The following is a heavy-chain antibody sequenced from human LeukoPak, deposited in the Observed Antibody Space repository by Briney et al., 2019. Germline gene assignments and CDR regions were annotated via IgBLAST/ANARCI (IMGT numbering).Heavy chain of an antibody. J-gene: IGHJ4*02. V-gene: IGHV1-58*02. Sequence: SVKVSCKASGFTFTSSAMQWVRQARGQRLEWIGWIVVGSGNTNYAQKFQERVTITRDMSTSTAYMELSSLRSEDTAVYYCAAEITMVRGVISIWGQGTLVTVSS. CDR3: AAEITMVRGVISI. D-gene: IGHD3-10*01. CDR1: GFTFTSSA. CDR2: IVVGSGNT.